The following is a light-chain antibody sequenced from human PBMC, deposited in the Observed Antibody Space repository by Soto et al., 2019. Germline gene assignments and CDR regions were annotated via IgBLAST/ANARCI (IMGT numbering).Light chain of an antibody. CDR2: DSS. V-gene: IGKV3-11*01. Sequence: EIVLTQFPATLSLSPGDGATLSCRASQSVSSYLAWYQQKRGQAPRLLIYDSSNRATGIPARFSGSGSGTDFSPIISSLVPDDFAVYYCQQRSVCPLTFGGGTNVEIK. CDR3: QQRSVCPLT. CDR1: QSVSSY. J-gene: IGKJ4*01.